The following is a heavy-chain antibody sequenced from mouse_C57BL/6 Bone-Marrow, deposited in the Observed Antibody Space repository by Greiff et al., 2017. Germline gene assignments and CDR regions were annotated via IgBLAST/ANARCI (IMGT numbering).Heavy chain of an antibody. CDR2: IWTGGGT. J-gene: IGHJ4*01. D-gene: IGHD1-1*01. Sequence: VQLKESGPGLVAPSQSLSITCTVSGFSLTSYAISWVRQPPGKGLEWLGVIWTGGGTNYNSALKSRLSISKDNSKSQVFLKMNSLQTDDTARYYCARSTVVGGPYAMDYWGQGTSVTVSS. CDR1: GFSLTSYA. V-gene: IGHV2-9-1*01. CDR3: ARSTVVGGPYAMDY.